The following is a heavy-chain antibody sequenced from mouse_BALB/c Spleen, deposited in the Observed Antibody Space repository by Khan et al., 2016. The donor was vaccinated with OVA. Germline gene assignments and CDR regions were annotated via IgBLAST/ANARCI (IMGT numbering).Heavy chain of an antibody. V-gene: IGHV3-2*02. D-gene: IGHD3-3*01. J-gene: IGHJ3*01. CDR1: GYSITSDYA. CDR2: ISYSGCT. Sequence: VQLNESGPGLVKPSQSLSLTCTVTGYSITSDYAWNWIRQFPGNKLEWMGYISYSGCTSYTPSLKSRISITRDTSKNQFFLQLNSVTTEDTATYYGTRGRTYWGQGTLVTVSA. CDR3: TRGRTY.